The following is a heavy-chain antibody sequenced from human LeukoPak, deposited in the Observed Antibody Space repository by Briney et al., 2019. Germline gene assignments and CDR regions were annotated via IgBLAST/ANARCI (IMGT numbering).Heavy chain of an antibody. CDR3: ARFTPHGQPPRGLDF. CDR1: GYTFTSYG. Sequence: ASVKVSCKASGYTFTSYGISWVRQAPGQGLEWMGWISAYNGNTNYAQKLQGRVTMTTDTSTSTAYMELRSLRSDDTAVYYCARFTPHGQPPRGLDFWGQGTLVTVSS. J-gene: IGHJ4*02. D-gene: IGHD3-10*01. CDR2: ISAYNGNT. V-gene: IGHV1-18*01.